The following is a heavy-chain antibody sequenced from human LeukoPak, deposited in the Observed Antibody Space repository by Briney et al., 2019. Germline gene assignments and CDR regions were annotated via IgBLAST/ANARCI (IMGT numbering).Heavy chain of an antibody. CDR2: ISWNSGSI. CDR1: GFTFDDYA. CDR3: AKETVAVAGTSHFDY. D-gene: IGHD6-19*01. J-gene: IGHJ4*02. V-gene: IGHV3-9*01. Sequence: GRSLRLSCAASGFTFDDYAMHWVRQAPGKGLEWVSGISWNSGSIGYADSVKGRFTISRDNAKNSPYLQMNSLRAEDTALYYCAKETVAVAGTSHFDYWGQGTLVTVSS.